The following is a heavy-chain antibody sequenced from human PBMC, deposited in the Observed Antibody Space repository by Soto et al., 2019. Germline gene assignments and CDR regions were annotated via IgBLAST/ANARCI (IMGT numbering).Heavy chain of an antibody. CDR2: ISYDGSNK. CDR1: GFTFSSYG. CDR3: AKDVSGSLDY. Sequence: LRLSFAASGFTFSSYGMHWVRQAPGKGLEWVAVISYDGSNKYYADSVKGRFTISRDNSKNTLYLQMNSLRAEDTAVYYCAKDVSGSLDYWGQGTLVTVSS. D-gene: IGHD1-26*01. V-gene: IGHV3-30*18. J-gene: IGHJ4*02.